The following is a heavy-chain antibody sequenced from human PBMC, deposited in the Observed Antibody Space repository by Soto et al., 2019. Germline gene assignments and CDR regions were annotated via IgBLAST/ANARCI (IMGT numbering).Heavy chain of an antibody. V-gene: IGHV1-46*01. J-gene: IGHJ6*02. CDR1: GYTFTSYD. CDR3: AREFMTFYYYYGMDV. D-gene: IGHD2-21*02. Sequence: ASVKVSCKASGYTFTSYDINWVRQAPGQGLEWMGIINPSGGSTSYAQKFQGRVTMTRDTSTSTVYMELSSLRSEDTAVYYCAREFMTFYYYYGMDVWGQGTTVTVSS. CDR2: INPSGGST.